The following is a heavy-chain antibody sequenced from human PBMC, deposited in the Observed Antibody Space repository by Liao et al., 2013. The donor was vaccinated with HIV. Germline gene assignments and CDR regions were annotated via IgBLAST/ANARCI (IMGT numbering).Heavy chain of an antibody. CDR1: GGSLSTYY. CDR2: IYTSGST. CDR3: ARDSSGWPYYYYYMDV. D-gene: IGHD6-19*01. Sequence: QVQLQESGPGLVKPSETLSLTCTVSGGSLSTYYWSWIRQPAGKGLEWIGHIYTSGSTNYNPSLKSRVTMSVDTSKNQFSLKLSSVTAADTAVYYCARDSSGWPYYYYYMDVWGKGTTVTVSS. J-gene: IGHJ6*03. V-gene: IGHV4-4*07.